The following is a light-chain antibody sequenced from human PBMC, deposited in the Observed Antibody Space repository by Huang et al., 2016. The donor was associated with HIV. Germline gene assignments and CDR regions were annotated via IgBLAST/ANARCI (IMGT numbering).Light chain of an antibody. CDR1: QSVSSY. CDR2: DTS. J-gene: IGKJ4*01. Sequence: EIVLTQSPATLFLSPGERATLSCRAGQSVSSYLAWYQQKPGQAPRLLIYDTSNRATGSPARFSGSGSGTDFTLTISSLEPEDFAVYYCQQRSDWPLTFGGGTQVEIK. V-gene: IGKV3-11*01. CDR3: QQRSDWPLT.